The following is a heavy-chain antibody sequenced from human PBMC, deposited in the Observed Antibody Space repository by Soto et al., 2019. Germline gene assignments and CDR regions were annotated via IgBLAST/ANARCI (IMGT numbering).Heavy chain of an antibody. V-gene: IGHV1-46*01. CDR3: AREENCSDGICYSGYCQR. Sequence: QVQLVQSGAEVKKPGASVKVSCKASGYIFTAYSMHWVRQAPGQGLEWMGVVNPSGGSTNYAQKFQGRITMTRDTSTSTGYMDLSSLTSEDTAVYYCAREENCSDGICYSGYCQRWGQGTLVTVSS. CDR1: GYIFTAYS. J-gene: IGHJ1*01. CDR2: VNPSGGST. D-gene: IGHD2-15*01.